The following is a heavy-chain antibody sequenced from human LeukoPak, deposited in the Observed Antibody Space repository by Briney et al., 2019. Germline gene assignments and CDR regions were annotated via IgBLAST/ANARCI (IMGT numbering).Heavy chain of an antibody. J-gene: IGHJ6*03. D-gene: IGHD1-26*01. CDR1: GFIFDDYA. CDR2: ISWDSDSM. V-gene: IGHV3-9*01. Sequence: GGSLRLSCAASGFIFDDYAMHWVRQAPGKGLEWVSGISWDSDSMDYADSVKGRFTISRDNAKNSLYLQMNSLGPEDTAVYYCARDPYSGNYGNYYYYYMDVWGKGTTVTISS. CDR3: ARDPYSGNYGNYYYYYMDV.